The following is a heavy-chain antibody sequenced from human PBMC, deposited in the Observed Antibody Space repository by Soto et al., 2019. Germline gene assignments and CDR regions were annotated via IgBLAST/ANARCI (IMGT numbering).Heavy chain of an antibody. CDR2: INHSGGT. CDR3: ARPGYSGSGYYFYGMDV. Sequence: PSETLSLTYAVYGGAFSGYYWSWIRQPPGKGLEWIGEINHSGGTNYNPSLKSRVTISVDTSKNQFSLKLRSVTGADTAVYYCARPGYSGSGYYFYGMDVWSQGTTVTVSS. CDR1: GGAFSGYY. J-gene: IGHJ6*02. D-gene: IGHD5-12*01. V-gene: IGHV4-34*01.